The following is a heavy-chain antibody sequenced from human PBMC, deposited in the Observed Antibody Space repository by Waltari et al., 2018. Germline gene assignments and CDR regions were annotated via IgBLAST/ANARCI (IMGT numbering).Heavy chain of an antibody. D-gene: IGHD6-6*01. Sequence: QVQLVQSGAEVKKPGASVKVSCKASGYTFTSYAMHWVRQAPGQRLEWMGWINAGNGNTKYSQKFQGRVTITRDTSASTAYMELSSLRSEDTAVYYCARTKSIAARPANWFDPWGQGTLVTVSS. J-gene: IGHJ5*02. CDR1: GYTFTSYA. CDR2: INAGNGNT. V-gene: IGHV1-3*01. CDR3: ARTKSIAARPANWFDP.